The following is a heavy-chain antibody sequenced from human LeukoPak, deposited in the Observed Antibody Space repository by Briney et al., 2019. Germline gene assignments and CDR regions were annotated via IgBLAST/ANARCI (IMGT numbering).Heavy chain of an antibody. Sequence: TGGSLRLSCAASGFTVSSNYMSWVRQAPGKGLEWVSVIYSGGTTYYADSVKGRFTISRDNSKSTLYLQMNSLRAEDTAVYYRARVNSGSGSYMDVWGQGTTVTVSS. CDR3: ARVNSGSGSYMDV. V-gene: IGHV3-66*01. J-gene: IGHJ6*02. D-gene: IGHD3-10*01. CDR1: GFTVSSNY. CDR2: IYSGGTT.